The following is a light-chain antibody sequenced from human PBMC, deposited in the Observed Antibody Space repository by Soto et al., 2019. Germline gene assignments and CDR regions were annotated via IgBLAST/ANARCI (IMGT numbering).Light chain of an antibody. V-gene: IGLV1-44*01. CDR2: SNN. Sequence: VLTQPPSASGTPGQRVTISCSGSSSNIGSNTVNWYQQLPGTAPKLLIYSNNQRPSGVPDRFSGSKSGTSASLAISGLQSEDEADYYCAAWDDSLNGPHVVFGGGTKVTVL. J-gene: IGLJ2*01. CDR3: AAWDDSLNGPHVV. CDR1: SSNIGSNT.